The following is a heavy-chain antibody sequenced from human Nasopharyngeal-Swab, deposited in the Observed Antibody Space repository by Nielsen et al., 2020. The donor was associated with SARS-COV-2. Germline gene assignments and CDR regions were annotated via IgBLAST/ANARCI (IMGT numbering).Heavy chain of an antibody. CDR2: ISYDGSNK. J-gene: IGHJ4*02. V-gene: IGHV3-30*18. Sequence: GEFLKISCAASGFTFSSYGMHWVRQAPGKGLEWVAIISYDGSNKYYADSLKGRFTISRDNSKNTLYLQMNSLRAEDTAVYYCAKDMAITMLRGVIAYWGQGTLVTVSS. CDR3: AKDMAITMLRGVIAY. D-gene: IGHD3-10*01. CDR1: GFTFSSYG.